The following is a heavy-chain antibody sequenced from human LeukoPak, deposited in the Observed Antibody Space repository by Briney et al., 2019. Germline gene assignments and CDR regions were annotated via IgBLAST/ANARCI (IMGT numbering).Heavy chain of an antibody. CDR1: GYSFTNYW. Sequence: GESLKISCKGSGYSFTNYWIGWVRQMPGKGLEWMGIIYPDDSNTKYSPSFQGQVTISADKSINTAYLQWSSLKASDTAMYYCARQTYSGYETHYWGQGTLVTVSS. CDR3: ARQTYSGYETHY. CDR2: IYPDDSNT. D-gene: IGHD5-12*01. J-gene: IGHJ4*02. V-gene: IGHV5-51*01.